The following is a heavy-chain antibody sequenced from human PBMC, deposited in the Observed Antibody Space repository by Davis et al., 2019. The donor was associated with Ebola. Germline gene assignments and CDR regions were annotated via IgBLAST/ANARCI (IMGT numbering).Heavy chain of an antibody. CDR2: ISGSTGNT. CDR1: GFTFSSYA. J-gene: IGHJ4*02. D-gene: IGHD3-10*01. CDR3: AKALVYGSDY. Sequence: GESLKISCAASGFTFSSYAMTWVRQAPGKGLEWVSTISGSTGNTHYADSVKGRFTISRDNSKNTLYLQMNSLRAEDTAVYYCAKALVYGSDYWGQGTLVTVSS. V-gene: IGHV3-23*01.